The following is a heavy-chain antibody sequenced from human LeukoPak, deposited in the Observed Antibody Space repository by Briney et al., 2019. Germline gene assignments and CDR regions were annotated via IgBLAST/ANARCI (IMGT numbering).Heavy chain of an antibody. CDR3: ARVGVYYYDSSGYPLRPDAFDI. CDR1: GGSISSGGYY. D-gene: IGHD3-22*01. Sequence: PSQTLSLTCTVSGGSISSGGYYWSWIRQHPGKGLEWIGYIYYSGSTYYNPSLKSRVTTSVDTSKNQFSLKLSSVTAADTAVYYCARVGVYYYDSSGYPLRPDAFDIWGQGTMVTVSS. V-gene: IGHV4-31*03. J-gene: IGHJ3*02. CDR2: IYYSGST.